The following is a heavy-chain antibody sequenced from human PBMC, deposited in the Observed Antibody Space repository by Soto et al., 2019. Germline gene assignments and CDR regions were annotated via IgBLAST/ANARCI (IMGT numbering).Heavy chain of an antibody. D-gene: IGHD4-4*01. V-gene: IGHV3-74*01. CDR3: ARDPLFLGTTFDY. J-gene: IGHJ4*02. CDR2: IDSEGSST. CDR1: GFTFSNYW. Sequence: EVQMVESGGDLVQPGGSLRLSCAASGFTFSNYWMHWVRQAPGQGPVWVSRIDSEGSSTTYADSVKGRFTISRDNAKNTRYRQMNSLRAEGTALYDCARDPLFLGTTFDYWGQGTLVTVS.